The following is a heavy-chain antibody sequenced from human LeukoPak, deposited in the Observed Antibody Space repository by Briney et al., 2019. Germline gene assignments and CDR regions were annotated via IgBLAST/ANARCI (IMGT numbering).Heavy chain of an antibody. J-gene: IGHJ5*02. V-gene: IGHV1-69*13. CDR3: ARENVGDYSNNNWFDP. CDR2: IIPIFGTA. CDR1: GGTFSSYA. Sequence: SVKVSCKASGGTFSSYAISWVRQAPGQGLEWMGGIIPIFGTANYAQKFQGRVTITADESTSTAYMELSSLRSEDTAVYYCARENVGDYSNNNWFDPWGQETLVTVSS. D-gene: IGHD4-11*01.